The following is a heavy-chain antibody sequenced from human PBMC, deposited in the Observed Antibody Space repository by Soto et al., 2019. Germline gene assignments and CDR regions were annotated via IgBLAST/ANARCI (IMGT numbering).Heavy chain of an antibody. Sequence: GGSLRLSCEASGFTFSSYAMHWVRQAPGKGLEWVAVISYDGSNKYYADSVKGRFTISRDNSKNTLYLQMNSLRAEDTAVYYCARDPSSSSWYPVYYYYYGMDVWGQGTTVTVSS. D-gene: IGHD6-13*01. J-gene: IGHJ6*02. CDR2: ISYDGSNK. CDR3: ARDPSSSSWYPVYYYYYGMDV. V-gene: IGHV3-30-3*01. CDR1: GFTFSSYA.